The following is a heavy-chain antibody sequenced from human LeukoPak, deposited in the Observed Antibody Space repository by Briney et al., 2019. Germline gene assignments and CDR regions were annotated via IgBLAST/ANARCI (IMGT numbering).Heavy chain of an antibody. D-gene: IGHD5-12*01. CDR3: ARDWWGYSGYDVVDY. J-gene: IGHJ4*02. CDR2: SFYSGST. V-gene: IGHV4-38-2*02. CDR1: GYSISSCYY. Sequence: AETLTLTCAASGYSISSCYYWGLSRSPPGKGLGGIGSSFYSGSTYYNPSLKSRVTISVDTAKKQFSLKLRSVTAAATAFYYCARDWWGYSGYDVVDYWGQGSLVTV.